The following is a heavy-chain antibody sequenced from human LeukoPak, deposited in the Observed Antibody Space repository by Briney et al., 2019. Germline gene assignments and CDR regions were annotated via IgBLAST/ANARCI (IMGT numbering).Heavy chain of an antibody. D-gene: IGHD5-12*01. CDR3: TTGGYSGYSD. V-gene: IGHV3-30*02. CDR1: RFTFSSIR. J-gene: IGHJ4*02. Sequence: PWGSLSLSCAGYRFTFSSIRRHLVRQGQGKGRVGLVFIRNDGNNKYYADSVKGRLTISRDNSKNTLYMQMNSVKIEDTGVYYCTTGGYSGYSDWGQGTLVTVSS. CDR2: IRNDGNNK.